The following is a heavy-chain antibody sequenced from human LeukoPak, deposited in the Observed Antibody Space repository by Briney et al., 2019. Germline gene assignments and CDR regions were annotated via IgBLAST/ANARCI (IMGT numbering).Heavy chain of an antibody. CDR3: ARVEGTLTTAIDY. V-gene: IGHV3-53*01. CDR2: IYSGGST. Sequence: GGSLRLSCAASGFTVSSNYMSWVRQAPGKGLEWVSVIYSGGSTYYADSVKGRFTISRDNAKNSLYLQMNSLRAEDTAVYYCARVEGTLTTAIDYWGQGTLVTVSS. D-gene: IGHD4-17*01. CDR1: GFTVSSNY. J-gene: IGHJ4*02.